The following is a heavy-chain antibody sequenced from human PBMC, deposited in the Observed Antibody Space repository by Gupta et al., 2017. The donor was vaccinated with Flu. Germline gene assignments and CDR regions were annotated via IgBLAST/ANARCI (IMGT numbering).Heavy chain of an antibody. D-gene: IGHD2-2*01. J-gene: IGHJ4*02. V-gene: IGHV3-53*02. Sequence: EVQLVETGGGLIQPGGSLRLSCAASGFTVSSNYMSWVRQAPGKGLEWVSVIYSGGSTYYADSVKGRFTISRDNSKNTLYLQMNSLRAEDTAVYYCARAVYALVPAFDYWGQGTLVTVSS. CDR3: ARAVYALVPAFDY. CDR1: GFTVSSNY. CDR2: IYSGGST.